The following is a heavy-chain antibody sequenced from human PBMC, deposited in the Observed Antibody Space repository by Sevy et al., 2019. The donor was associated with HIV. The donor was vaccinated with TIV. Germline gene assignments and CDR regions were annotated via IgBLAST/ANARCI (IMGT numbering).Heavy chain of an antibody. Sequence: GGSLRLSCAASGLTFSKYSMSWLRQAPGKGLEWVSTLSFGCGRINYADSVKGRFTISRDDSKNTLYLQMNSLRADDTAVYYCAREGCTKPHDYWGQRTLVTVSS. CDR2: LSFGCGRI. CDR3: AREGCTKPHDY. V-gene: IGHV3-23*01. J-gene: IGHJ4*02. D-gene: IGHD2-8*01. CDR1: GLTFSKYS.